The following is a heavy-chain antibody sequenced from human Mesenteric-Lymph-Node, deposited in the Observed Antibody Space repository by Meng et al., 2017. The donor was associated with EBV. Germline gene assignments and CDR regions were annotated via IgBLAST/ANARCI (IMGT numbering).Heavy chain of an antibody. Sequence: QGEVVGCGGGVVPLGWSLRLSCAASGFTFSSYGMHWVRQAPGKGLEWLAVISSDGNDKYYADSVKGRFTISRDNSKNTVYLQMNSLGVEDTAMYYCSKVWAPWGQGTLVTVSS. CDR2: ISSDGNDK. CDR1: GFTFSSYG. J-gene: IGHJ5*02. D-gene: IGHD3-16*01. CDR3: SKVWAP. V-gene: IGHV3-30*18.